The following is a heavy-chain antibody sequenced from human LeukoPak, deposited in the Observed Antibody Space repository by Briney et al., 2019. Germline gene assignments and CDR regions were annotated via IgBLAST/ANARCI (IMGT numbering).Heavy chain of an antibody. D-gene: IGHD3-10*01. CDR1: GYTFTGYY. Sequence: GASVKVSCKASGYTFTGYYMHWVRQAPGQGLEWMGWINPNSGGTNYAQKFQGRVTMTRDTSISTAYMELSRLRSDDTAVYYCARGALTMVRGVISVGGAYDYWGQGTLVTVSS. CDR3: ARGALTMVRGVISVGGAYDY. V-gene: IGHV1-2*02. CDR2: INPNSGGT. J-gene: IGHJ4*02.